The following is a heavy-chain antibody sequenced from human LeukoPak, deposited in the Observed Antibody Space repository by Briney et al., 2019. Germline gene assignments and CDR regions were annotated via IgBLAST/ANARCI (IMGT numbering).Heavy chain of an antibody. CDR3: ARDRGQYQLPKLNYYYYMDV. CDR2: ISSSGSTI. CDR1: GFTFSSYE. V-gene: IGHV3-48*03. J-gene: IGHJ6*03. Sequence: GGSLRLSCAASGFTFSSYEMNWVRQAPGKGLEWVSYISSSGSTIYYADSVKGRFTISRDNAKNSLYLQMNSLRAEDTAAYYCARDRGQYQLPKLNYYYYMDVWGKGTTVTISS. D-gene: IGHD2-2*01.